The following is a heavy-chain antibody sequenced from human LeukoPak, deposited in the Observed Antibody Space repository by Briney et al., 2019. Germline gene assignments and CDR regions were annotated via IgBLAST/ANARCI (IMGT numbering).Heavy chain of an antibody. J-gene: IGHJ4*02. CDR1: GVTFSSCA. D-gene: IGHD1-26*01. V-gene: IGHV3-23*01. Sequence: GGSLRLSCAASGVTFSSCAMSWVRQAPGKGLEWVSTITGNSANTDYADSVKGRFTISRDNSKNTLYLQMNSLRAEDTAVYYCAKAPHSGSYFSTVYYFDYWGQGTLVTVSS. CDR2: ITGNSANT. CDR3: AKAPHSGSYFSTVYYFDY.